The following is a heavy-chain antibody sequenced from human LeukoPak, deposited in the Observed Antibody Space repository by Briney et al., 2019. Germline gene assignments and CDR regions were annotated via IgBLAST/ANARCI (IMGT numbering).Heavy chain of an antibody. CDR2: IYTSGIT. V-gene: IGHV4-4*07. Sequence: PSETLSLTCAVSGGSISSYYWSWIRQPAGKGLEWIGRIYTSGITNYNPSLKSRVTMSVDTSKKQFFLKLSSVTAADTAMYYCARDRELGYWGQGTLVTVSS. CDR1: GGSISSYY. D-gene: IGHD3-10*01. J-gene: IGHJ4*02. CDR3: ARDRELGY.